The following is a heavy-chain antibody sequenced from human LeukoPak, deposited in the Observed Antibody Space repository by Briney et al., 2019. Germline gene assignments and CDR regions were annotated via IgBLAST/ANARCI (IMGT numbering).Heavy chain of an antibody. D-gene: IGHD4-23*01. Sequence: GGSLRLSCAASGFTFSSYAMSWVRQAPGKGLEWVSTITGTGTSTYSADSVKGRLTISRDNSKKTLYLQMNSLRAEDTAVYYCARDAVAFLFDIWGQGTMVTVSS. CDR3: ARDAVAFLFDI. CDR2: ITGTGTST. V-gene: IGHV3-23*01. CDR1: GFTFSSYA. J-gene: IGHJ3*02.